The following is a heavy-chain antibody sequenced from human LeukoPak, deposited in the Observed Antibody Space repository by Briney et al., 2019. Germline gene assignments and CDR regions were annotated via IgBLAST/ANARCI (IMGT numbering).Heavy chain of an antibody. V-gene: IGHV3-30*04. D-gene: IGHD3-3*01. J-gene: IGHJ4*02. CDR1: GFTFSSYA. Sequence: PGRSLRLSCAASGFTFSSYAMHWVRQAPGKGLEWVAVISYDGSNKYYADSVKGRFTISRDNSKNTLYLQMNSLRAEDTAVYYCARDRSFGDSIHVRFLEWLFSGYFDYWGQGTLVTVSS. CDR3: ARDRSFGDSIHVRFLEWLFSGYFDY. CDR2: ISYDGSNK.